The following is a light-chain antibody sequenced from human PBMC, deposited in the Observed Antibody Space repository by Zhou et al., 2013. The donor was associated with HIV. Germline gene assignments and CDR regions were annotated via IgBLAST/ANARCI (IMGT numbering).Light chain of an antibody. Sequence: VVMTQSPLSLPVTPGQPASISCRSSQSLVYSDGNTYLNWFHQRPGQSPRRLIYKVSNRDSGVPDRFSGNGSDTDFTLKISRVEAEDVGIYYCMQGTHWPTFGGGTKVEIK. CDR3: MQGTHWPT. CDR1: QSLVYSDGNTY. CDR2: KVS. J-gene: IGKJ4*01. V-gene: IGKV2-30*01.